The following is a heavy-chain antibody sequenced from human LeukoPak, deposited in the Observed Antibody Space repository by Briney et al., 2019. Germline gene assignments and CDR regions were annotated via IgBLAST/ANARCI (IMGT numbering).Heavy chain of an antibody. CDR1: GYAFTTYD. CDR2: MNPNSGNT. CDR3: ARVPSRGSGSYYNFNWFDP. V-gene: IGHV1-8*01. J-gene: IGHJ5*02. D-gene: IGHD3-10*01. Sequence: ASVKVSCKASGYAFTTYDINWVRQATGQGLEWMGWMNPNSGNTGYAQKFQGRVTMTRNTSISTAYMELSSLRSEDTAVYYCARVPSRGSGSYYNFNWFDPWGQGTLVTVSS.